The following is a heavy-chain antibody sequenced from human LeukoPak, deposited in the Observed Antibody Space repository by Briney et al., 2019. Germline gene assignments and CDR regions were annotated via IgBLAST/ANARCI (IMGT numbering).Heavy chain of an antibody. J-gene: IGHJ6*03. CDR1: GGTFSSYA. CDR2: IIPIFGTA. CDR3: ARGPLYSTVAGTKDYYYYMDV. Sequence: SVKVSCKASGGTFSSYAISWVRQAPGQGLEWMGGIIPIFGTANYAQKFQGRVTITTDESTSTAYMELSSLRSEDTAVYYCARGPLYSTVAGTKDYYYYMDVWGKGTTVTGSS. D-gene: IGHD6-19*01. V-gene: IGHV1-69*05.